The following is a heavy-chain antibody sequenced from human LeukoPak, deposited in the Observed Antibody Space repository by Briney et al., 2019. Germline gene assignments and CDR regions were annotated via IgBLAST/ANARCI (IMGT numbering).Heavy chain of an antibody. J-gene: IGHJ4*02. CDR1: GGSINSSNW. D-gene: IGHD3-16*02. CDR3: ARVSRYDYVWGSYRPSHFDY. Sequence: PSGTLSLTCAVSGGSINSSNWWSWVRQPPGKGLEWIGEIYHSGSTNYNPSLKSRVTISVDKSKNQFSLKLSSVTAADTAVYYCARVSRYDYVWGSYRPSHFDYWGQGTLVTVSS. V-gene: IGHV4-4*02. CDR2: IYHSGST.